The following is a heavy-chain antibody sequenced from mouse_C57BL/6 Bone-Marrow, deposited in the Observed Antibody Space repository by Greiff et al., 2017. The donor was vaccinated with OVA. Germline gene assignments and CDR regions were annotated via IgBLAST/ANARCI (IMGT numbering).Heavy chain of an antibody. CDR2: INPSTGGT. D-gene: IGHD4-1*01. J-gene: IGHJ3*01. CDR1: GYSFTGYY. CDR3: ARGGTSPFAY. Sequence: VQLKQSGPELVKPGASVKISCKASGYSFTGYYMNWVKQSPEKSLEWIGEINPSTGGTTYNQKFKAKATLTVDTSSSTAYMQLKSLTSEDSAVYYCARGGTSPFAYWGQGTLVTVSA. V-gene: IGHV1-42*01.